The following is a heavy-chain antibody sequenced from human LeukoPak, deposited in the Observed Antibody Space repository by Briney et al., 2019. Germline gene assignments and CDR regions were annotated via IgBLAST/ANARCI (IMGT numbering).Heavy chain of an antibody. D-gene: IGHD6-13*01. J-gene: IGHJ3*02. CDR3: ARDSRRIAAAGTSGSGAFDI. CDR2: ISYDGSNK. CDR1: GFTFSSYA. Sequence: PGGSLRLSCAASGFTFSSYAMHWVRQAPGKGLEWVAVISYDGSNKYCADSVKGRFTISRDNSKNTLYLQMNSLRAEDTAVYYCARDSRRIAAAGTSGSGAFDIWGQGTMVTVSS. V-gene: IGHV3-30-3*01.